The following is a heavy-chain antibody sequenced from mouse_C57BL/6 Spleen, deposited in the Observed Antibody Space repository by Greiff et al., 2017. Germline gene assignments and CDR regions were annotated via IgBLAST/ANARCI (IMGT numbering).Heavy chain of an antibody. CDR3: ARQGGYPRSFDV. CDR1: GFTFSDYG. Sequence: EVQLVESGGGLVKPGGSLKLSCAASGFTFSDYGMHWVRQAPEKGLEWVAYISSGSSTINYAETVKGRFTITIDNAKNTLFLQMTSLRSEDTAMYYYARQGGYPRSFDVWGTGTTGTVSS. CDR2: ISSGSSTI. J-gene: IGHJ1*03. V-gene: IGHV5-17*01. D-gene: IGHD2-2*01.